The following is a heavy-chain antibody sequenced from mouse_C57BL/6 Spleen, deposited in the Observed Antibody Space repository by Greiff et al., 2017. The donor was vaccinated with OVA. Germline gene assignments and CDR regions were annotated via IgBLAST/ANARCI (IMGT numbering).Heavy chain of an antibody. Sequence: VQRVESGPGLVQPSQSLSITCTVSGFSLTSYGVHWVRQSPGKGLEWLGVIWSGGSTDYNAAFISRLSISKDNSKSQVFFKMNSLQADDTAIYYCARTATVVAHYYAMDYWGQGTSVTVSS. CDR2: IWSGGST. CDR1: GFSLTSYG. V-gene: IGHV2-2*01. CDR3: ARTATVVAHYYAMDY. J-gene: IGHJ4*01. D-gene: IGHD1-1*01.